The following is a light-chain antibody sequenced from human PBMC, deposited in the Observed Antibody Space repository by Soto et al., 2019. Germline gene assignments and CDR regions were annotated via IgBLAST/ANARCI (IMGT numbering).Light chain of an antibody. CDR1: SSDVGGYNY. J-gene: IGLJ1*01. Sequence: QSALTQPPSASGSPGQSVTISRTGTSSDVGGYNYVSWYQPHPGKAPKLIIYEVYKRPSGVPDRFSGSKSGNTAALTVSGLQAEDEADYYCSSYVGTNSYVFGTGTKLTVL. CDR2: EVY. V-gene: IGLV2-8*01. CDR3: SSYVGTNSYV.